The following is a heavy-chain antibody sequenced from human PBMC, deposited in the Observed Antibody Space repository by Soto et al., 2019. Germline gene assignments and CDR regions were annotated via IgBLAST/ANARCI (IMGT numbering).Heavy chain of an antibody. V-gene: IGHV3-48*02. D-gene: IGHD3-10*01. CDR2: ISSSSSTI. Sequence: GGSLRLSCAASGFTFSSYSMNWVRQAPGKGLEWVSYISSSSSTIYYADSVKGRFTISRDNAKNARYLQMNSLRDEDTAVDYCARDAYYGSGSQGLGYGMDVWGQGTTVTVSS. CDR3: ARDAYYGSGSQGLGYGMDV. J-gene: IGHJ6*02. CDR1: GFTFSSYS.